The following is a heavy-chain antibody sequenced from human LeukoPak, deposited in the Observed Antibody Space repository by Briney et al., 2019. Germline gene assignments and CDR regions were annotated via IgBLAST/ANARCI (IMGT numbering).Heavy chain of an antibody. V-gene: IGHV4-34*01. CDR1: GGSVSSYY. Sequence: SETLSLTCTVSGGSVSSYYWSWIRQPPGKGLEWIGEINHSGSTNYNPSLKSRVTISVDTSKNQFSLKLSSVTAADTAVYYCASQMALYYYGSGSYRYYGMDVWGQGTTVTVSS. J-gene: IGHJ6*02. CDR2: INHSGST. D-gene: IGHD3-10*01. CDR3: ASQMALYYYGSGSYRYYGMDV.